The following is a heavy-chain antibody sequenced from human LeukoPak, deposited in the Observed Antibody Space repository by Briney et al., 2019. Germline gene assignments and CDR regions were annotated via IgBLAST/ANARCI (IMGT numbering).Heavy chain of an antibody. J-gene: IGHJ4*02. CDR2: ISGSGAAT. CDR1: GFTFSSYG. V-gene: IGHV3-23*01. CDR3: AKRGDHDNSGFLRYFDY. D-gene: IGHD3-22*01. Sequence: GGSLRLSCAASGFTFSSYGMTWVRQAPGQGLEWVSTISGSGAATYSADSVKGRFTISRDNPKSTMYLQMNSLRAEDAAVYYCAKRGDHDNSGFLRYFDYWGQGTLVTVSS.